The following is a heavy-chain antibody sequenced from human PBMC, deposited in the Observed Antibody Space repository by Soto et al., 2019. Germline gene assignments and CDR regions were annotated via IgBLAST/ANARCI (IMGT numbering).Heavy chain of an antibody. V-gene: IGHV3-9*01. CDR1: GCTFDDYA. Sequence: PGGSLRLSCAASGCTFDDYAMHWVRQAPGKGLEWVSGISWNSGSIGYADSVKGRFTISRDNAKNSLYLQMNSLRAEDTALYYCAKDALDGYKNSDFDYWGQGTLVTVSS. CDR3: AKDALDGYKNSDFDY. CDR2: ISWNSGSI. J-gene: IGHJ4*02. D-gene: IGHD5-12*01.